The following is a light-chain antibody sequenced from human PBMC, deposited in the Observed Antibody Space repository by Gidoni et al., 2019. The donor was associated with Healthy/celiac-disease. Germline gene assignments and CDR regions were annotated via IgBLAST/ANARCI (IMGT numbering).Light chain of an antibody. J-gene: IGKJ1*01. Sequence: DIQMTQSPSTLSASVGDRVTITCRASQSISSWLAWYQQKPGKAPKRLIYDASSLESGVPSRFSGSGSGKEFTLTISSLQPDDFATYYCQQYNSYSLVTFGQGTKVEIK. CDR2: DAS. CDR1: QSISSW. V-gene: IGKV1-5*01. CDR3: QQYNSYSLVT.